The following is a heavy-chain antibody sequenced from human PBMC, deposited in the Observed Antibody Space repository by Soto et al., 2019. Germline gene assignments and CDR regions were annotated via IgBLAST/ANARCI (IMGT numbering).Heavy chain of an antibody. J-gene: IGHJ4*02. D-gene: IGHD3-10*01. CDR2: IKQDGSEK. CDR1: GFTFSSYW. Sequence: QPGGSLRLSCAASGFTFSSYWMSWVRQAPGKGLEWVANIKQDGSEKYYVDSVKGRFTISRDNAKNSLYLQMNSLRAEDTAVYYCARSGAATLLWFGELLDYWGQGTLVTVSS. V-gene: IGHV3-7*03. CDR3: ARSGAATLLWFGELLDY.